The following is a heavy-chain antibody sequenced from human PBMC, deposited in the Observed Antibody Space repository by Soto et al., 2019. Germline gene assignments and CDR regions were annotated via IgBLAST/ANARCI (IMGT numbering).Heavy chain of an antibody. CDR3: VRDLYDRGVVDF. D-gene: IGHD3-10*01. J-gene: IGHJ4*02. CDR2: IQTGGAT. Sequence: QLVESGGGLFQAGGSTRLSCLASGFTVSRYDMAWVRQAPGKGLEWASIIQTGGATYYTDSAQGRFTISRDNSRNTVYLQMSSRRGEDTGVYSCVRDLYDRGVVDFWGQGSPITV. CDR1: GFTVSRYD. V-gene: IGHV3-53*01.